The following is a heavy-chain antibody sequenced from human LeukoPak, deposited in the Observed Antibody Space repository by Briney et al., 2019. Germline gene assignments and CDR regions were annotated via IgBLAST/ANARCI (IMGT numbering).Heavy chain of an antibody. D-gene: IGHD6-13*01. CDR2: IWYDGSNK. V-gene: IGHV3-33*03. J-gene: IGHJ4*02. CDR3: AKDPRIEAAAPDY. CDR1: GFTFSSYG. Sequence: GGSLRLSCAASGFTFSSYGMHWVRQAPGKGLEWVAVIWYDGSNKYYADSVKGRFTISRDNSKNTLTLQMNSLRTEDTAVYYCAKDPRIEAAAPDYWGQGTLVTVSS.